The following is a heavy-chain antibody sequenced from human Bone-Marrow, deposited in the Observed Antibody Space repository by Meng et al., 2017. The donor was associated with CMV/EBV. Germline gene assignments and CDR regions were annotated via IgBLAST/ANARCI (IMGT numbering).Heavy chain of an antibody. CDR3: AKEIRDYPFDY. V-gene: IGHV3-30*18. CDR1: GLTFSSYA. Sequence: GGSLRLSCAASGLTFSSYAMYWVRQAPGKGPEWVAVISYDGSNKYYADSVKGRFTISRDNSKNTLYLQMNSLRAEDTAVYYCAKEIRDYPFDYWGQGTLVTVSS. D-gene: IGHD3-16*01. J-gene: IGHJ4*02. CDR2: ISYDGSNK.